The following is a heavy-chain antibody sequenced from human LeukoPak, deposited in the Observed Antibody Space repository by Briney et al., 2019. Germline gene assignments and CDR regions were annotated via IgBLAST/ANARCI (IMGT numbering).Heavy chain of an antibody. CDR1: GFTFSSHS. CDR2: ISSSSSYI. CDR3: ARVPGALGELSFTYYYYYMDV. Sequence: MSGGSLRLSCAASGFTFSSHSMNWVRQAPGKGLEWVSSISSSSSYIYYADSVKGRFTISRDNAKNSLYLQMNSLRAEDTAVYYCARVPGALGELSFTYYYYYMDVWGKGTTVTVSS. J-gene: IGHJ6*03. D-gene: IGHD3-16*02. V-gene: IGHV3-21*01.